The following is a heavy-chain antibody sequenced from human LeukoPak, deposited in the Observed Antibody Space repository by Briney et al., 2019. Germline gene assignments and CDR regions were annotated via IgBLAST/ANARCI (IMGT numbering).Heavy chain of an antibody. V-gene: IGHV5-51*01. CDR3: ARTRGYYDSSGLGPYYFDY. Sequence: AESLKISCKGSGYSFTSYWIDWVRQLPGKGLEWMGIIYPGDSDTRYSPSFQGQVTISADKSISTAYLQWSSLKASDTAMYYCARTRGYYDSSGLGPYYFDYWGQGTLVTVSS. CDR1: GYSFTSYW. J-gene: IGHJ4*02. D-gene: IGHD3-22*01. CDR2: IYPGDSDT.